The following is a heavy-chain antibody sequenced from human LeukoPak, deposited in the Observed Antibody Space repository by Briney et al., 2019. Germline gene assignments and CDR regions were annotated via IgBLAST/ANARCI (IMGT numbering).Heavy chain of an antibody. Sequence: GGSLRLSCAASGFTFSSYAMSWVRQAPGKGLEWVSAISGSGGSTYYADSVKGRFTISRDNSKNTLYLQMNSLRAEDTAVYYCAKGSLLWFGELLSDYYYYGMDVWGQGTTVTVSS. CDR1: GFTFSSYA. CDR2: ISGSGGST. CDR3: AKGSLLWFGELLSDYYYYGMDV. J-gene: IGHJ6*02. D-gene: IGHD3-10*01. V-gene: IGHV3-23*01.